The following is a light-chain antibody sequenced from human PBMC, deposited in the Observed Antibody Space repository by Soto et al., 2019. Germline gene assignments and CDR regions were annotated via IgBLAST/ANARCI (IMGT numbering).Light chain of an antibody. CDR3: QQLNSYPSIT. V-gene: IGKV1-9*01. CDR1: QDISSS. Sequence: DIQLTQSPSFLSASVGDRVTITCRASQDISSSLAWYQQKPGKAPKLLIYAASTLQGGVPPRFSGSGSGTEFTLTISSLQPEDFATYYCQQLNSYPSITFGQGTRLEIK. CDR2: AAS. J-gene: IGKJ5*01.